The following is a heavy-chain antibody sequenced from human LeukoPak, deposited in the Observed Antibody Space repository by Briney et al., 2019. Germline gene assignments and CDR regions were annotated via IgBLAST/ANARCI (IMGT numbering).Heavy chain of an antibody. CDR2: IYYSGST. V-gene: IGHV4-59*01. J-gene: IGHJ3*02. CDR3: ARERIAVALGAFDI. CDR1: GGSIGSYY. Sequence: SETLSLICTVSGGSIGSYYWSWIRPPPGKGLEWIGYIYYSGSTNYNPSLKSRVTISVDTSKNQFSLKLSSVTAADTAVYYCARERIAVALGAFDIWGQGTMVTVSS. D-gene: IGHD6-19*01.